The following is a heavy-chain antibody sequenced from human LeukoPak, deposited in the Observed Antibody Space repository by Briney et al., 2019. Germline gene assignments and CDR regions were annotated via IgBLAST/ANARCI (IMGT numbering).Heavy chain of an antibody. CDR3: TRPPPEYDILTGNNWFDP. CDR1: GFTFSGSA. D-gene: IGHD3-9*01. J-gene: IGHJ5*02. CDR2: IRSKANSYAR. V-gene: IGHV3-73*01. Sequence: GGSLRLSCAASGFTFSGSAMHWVRQASGKGLEWVGRIRSKANSYARAYAASVKGRFTISRDDSKNTAYLQMNSLKTEDTAVYYCTRPPPEYDILTGNNWFDPWGQGTLVTVSS.